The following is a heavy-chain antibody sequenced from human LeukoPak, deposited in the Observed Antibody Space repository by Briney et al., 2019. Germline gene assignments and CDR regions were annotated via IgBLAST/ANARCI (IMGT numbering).Heavy chain of an antibody. CDR3: ARVTLPRPTMIVAPPDY. V-gene: IGHV1-18*01. Sequence: GASVKVSCKASGYTFTSYGISWVRQVPGQGLEWMGWISAYNGNTNYAQKLQGRVTMTTDTSTSTAYMELRSLRSDDTAVYYCARVTLPRPTMIVAPPDYWGQGTLVTVSS. D-gene: IGHD3-22*01. CDR1: GYTFTSYG. CDR2: ISAYNGNT. J-gene: IGHJ4*02.